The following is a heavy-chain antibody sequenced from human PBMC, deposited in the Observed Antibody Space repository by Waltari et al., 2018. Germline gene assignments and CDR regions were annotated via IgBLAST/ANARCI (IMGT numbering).Heavy chain of an antibody. CDR1: GYTFTSYY. V-gene: IGHV1-46*01. Sequence: QVQLVQSGAEVKKPGASVKVSCKASGYTFTSYYMHWVRQAPGQGLEWMGIINPSGGSTSYAQKFQGRVTMTRDTSTSTVYMELSSLRSEDTAVYYCARDVWQQLIYYYYGMDVWGQGTTVTVSS. CDR2: INPSGGST. CDR3: ARDVWQQLIYYYYGMDV. J-gene: IGHJ6*02. D-gene: IGHD6-13*01.